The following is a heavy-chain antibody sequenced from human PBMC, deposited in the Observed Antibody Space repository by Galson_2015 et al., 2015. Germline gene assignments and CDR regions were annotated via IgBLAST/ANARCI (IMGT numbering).Heavy chain of an antibody. CDR2: INPRDSDI. Sequence: QSGAEVKKAGEPLEISCKGSGYSFTNYWIAWVRRMPGKGLEWMGLINPRDSDIRYSPSFQGQVTISADNSISTAYLQWSSLKASDTAMYYCARHRAAGGNYYYGMDVWGQVTTVTVSS. CDR1: GYSFTNYW. CDR3: ARHRAAGGNYYYGMDV. J-gene: IGHJ6*02. V-gene: IGHV5-51*01. D-gene: IGHD6-13*01.